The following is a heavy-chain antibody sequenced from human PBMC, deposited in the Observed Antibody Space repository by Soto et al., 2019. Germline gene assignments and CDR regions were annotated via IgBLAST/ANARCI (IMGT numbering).Heavy chain of an antibody. D-gene: IGHD6-19*01. Sequence: ASLKVSCKASGYTFTGYYMHWVRQAPGQGLEWMGWINPNSGGTNYAQKFQGWITMTRDTTISTAYMELSRLRSDDTAVYYCAMDHSSGWYDAFDIWGQGTMVTVSS. CDR3: AMDHSSGWYDAFDI. CDR1: GYTFTGYY. V-gene: IGHV1-2*04. J-gene: IGHJ3*02. CDR2: INPNSGGT.